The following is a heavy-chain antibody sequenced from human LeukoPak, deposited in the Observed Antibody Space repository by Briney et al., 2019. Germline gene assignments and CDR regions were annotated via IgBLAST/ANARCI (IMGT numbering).Heavy chain of an antibody. CDR1: XGXFSSYA. D-gene: IGHD3-3*01. J-gene: IGHJ4*02. CDR2: IIPIFGTA. Sequence: GASXRXXXKAXXGXFSSYAISWVRQAPGQGGEWMGGIIPIFGTANYAQKFQGRVTITTDESTSTAYMELSSLRSEDTAVYYCAILEVWLLCRWGQGTLVTVSS. CDR3: AILEVWLLCR. V-gene: IGHV1-69*05.